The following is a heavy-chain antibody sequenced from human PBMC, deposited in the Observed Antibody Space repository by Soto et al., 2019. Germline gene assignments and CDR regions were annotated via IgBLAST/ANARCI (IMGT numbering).Heavy chain of an antibody. V-gene: IGHV4-34*01. Sequence: APETLPLTCAVYGGSFSGYYWSWIRQPPGKGLEWIGEINHSGSTNYNPSLKSRVTISVDTSKNQFSLKLSSVTAADTAVYYCERIRRFGDYYGGPYYDYGMDVWGQGTTVT. CDR2: INHSGST. CDR1: GGSFSGYY. CDR3: ERIRRFGDYYGGPYYDYGMDV. J-gene: IGHJ6*02. D-gene: IGHD3-10*01.